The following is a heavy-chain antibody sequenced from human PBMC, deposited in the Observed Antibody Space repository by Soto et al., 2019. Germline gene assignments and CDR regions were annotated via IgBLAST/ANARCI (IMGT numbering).Heavy chain of an antibody. CDR2: IFYLGSS. CDR1: GYSIISSDCY. D-gene: IGHD3-3*02. Sequence: PSETLSLTCTISGYSIISSDCYLGWVRQPPGKGLEWIGSIFYLGSSYYNPSLKSRVTMSVDTSKNQFSLRLRSVTAADTALYFCARHSLALRKNNWFDPWGQGIMVTVSS. CDR3: ARHSLALRKNNWFDP. J-gene: IGHJ5*02. V-gene: IGHV4-39*01.